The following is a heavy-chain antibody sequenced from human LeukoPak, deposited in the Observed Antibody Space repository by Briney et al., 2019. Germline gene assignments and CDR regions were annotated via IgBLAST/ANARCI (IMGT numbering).Heavy chain of an antibody. D-gene: IGHD2-8*01. J-gene: IGHJ4*02. Sequence: ASVKVSCKASGYTFTDFYIHLVRQAPGQGLEWMGWFTPNSGGTNSAQKFQDRVTMTRDTSISTAYIELSRLRSDDTAVYYCARVAVLMLYGSSFYYLDYWGQGALVTVSS. CDR3: ARVAVLMLYGSSFYYLDY. V-gene: IGHV1-2*02. CDR2: FTPNSGGT. CDR1: GYTFTDFY.